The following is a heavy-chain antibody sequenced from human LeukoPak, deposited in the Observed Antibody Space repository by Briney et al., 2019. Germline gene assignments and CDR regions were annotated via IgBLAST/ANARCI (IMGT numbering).Heavy chain of an antibody. Sequence: GGSLRLSCAASGFTFSSYSMNWVRQAPGKGLEWVSYISSSSSTIYYADSVKGRFTISRDNAKNSLYLQMNSLRAEDTAVYYCASAYYYDSSGHQTFDYWGQGTLVTVSS. CDR3: ASAYYYDSSGHQTFDY. J-gene: IGHJ4*02. CDR2: ISSSSSTI. V-gene: IGHV3-48*04. CDR1: GFTFSSYS. D-gene: IGHD3-22*01.